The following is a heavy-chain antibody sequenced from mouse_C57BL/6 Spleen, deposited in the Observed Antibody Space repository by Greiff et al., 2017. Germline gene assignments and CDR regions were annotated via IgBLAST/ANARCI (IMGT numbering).Heavy chain of an antibody. J-gene: IGHJ2*01. CDR2: ISSGGSYT. V-gene: IGHV5-6*01. CDR3: ERHTTVVAYYFDY. Sequence: EVQLMESGGDLVKPGGSLKLSCAASGFTFSSYGMSWVRQTPDKRLEWVATISSGGSYTYYPDSVKGRFTISRDNAKNTLYLQMSSLKSEDTAMYYCERHTTVVAYYFDYWGQGTTLTVSS. CDR1: GFTFSSYG. D-gene: IGHD1-1*01.